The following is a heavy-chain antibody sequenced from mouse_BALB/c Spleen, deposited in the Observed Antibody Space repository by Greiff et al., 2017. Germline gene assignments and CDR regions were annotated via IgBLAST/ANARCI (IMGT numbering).Heavy chain of an antibody. CDR3: ARSTGVYFDY. J-gene: IGHJ2*01. D-gene: IGHD4-1*02. CDR2: ISYSGST. CDR1: GYSITSDYA. Sequence: EVQLVESGPGLVKPSQSLSLTCTVTGYSITSDYAWNWIRQFPGNKLEWMGYISYSGSTSYNPSLKSRISITRDTSKNQFFLQLNSVTTEDTATYYCARSTGVYFDYRGQGTTLTVSA. V-gene: IGHV3-2*02.